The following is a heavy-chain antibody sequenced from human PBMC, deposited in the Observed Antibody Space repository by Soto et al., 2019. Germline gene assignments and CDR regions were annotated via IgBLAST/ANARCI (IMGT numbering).Heavy chain of an antibody. D-gene: IGHD3-3*01. Sequence: QVQLVESGGGVVQPGRSLRLSCAASGFTFSSYAMHWVRQAPGKGLEWVAVISYDGSNKYYADSVKGRFTISRDNSKNTLYLQMNSLRAEDTAVYYCARDVRSLEYYFDYWGQGTLVTVSS. CDR1: GFTFSSYA. V-gene: IGHV3-30-3*01. CDR2: ISYDGSNK. J-gene: IGHJ4*02. CDR3: ARDVRSLEYYFDY.